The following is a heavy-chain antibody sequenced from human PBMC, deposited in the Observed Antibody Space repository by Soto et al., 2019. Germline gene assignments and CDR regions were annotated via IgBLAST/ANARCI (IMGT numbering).Heavy chain of an antibody. CDR2: TYYRSKWYN. Sequence: PSQTLSLTCAMSGNSVSGNSATWIRIRQSPSIGLEWLGRTYYRSKWYNDYALSVKSRITINPDASKNQFSLQLNSVTPEDTAVYYCARSYINNWFDPWGQGTLVPSPQ. D-gene: IGHD2-15*01. CDR3: ARSYINNWFDP. J-gene: IGHJ5*02. CDR1: GNSVSGNSAT. V-gene: IGHV6-1*01.